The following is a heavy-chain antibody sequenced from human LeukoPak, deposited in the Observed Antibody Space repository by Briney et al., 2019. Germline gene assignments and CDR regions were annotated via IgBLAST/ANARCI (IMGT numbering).Heavy chain of an antibody. CDR2: ISGSGGST. D-gene: IGHD6-13*01. Sequence: GGSLRLSCAASRFTFSSYAMSWVRQAPGKGLEWVSAISGSGGSTYYADSVKGRFTISRDNSKNTLYLQMNSLRAEGTAVYYCAKDLYSSSWYMYFQHWGQGTLVTVSS. J-gene: IGHJ1*01. V-gene: IGHV3-23*01. CDR1: RFTFSSYA. CDR3: AKDLYSSSWYMYFQH.